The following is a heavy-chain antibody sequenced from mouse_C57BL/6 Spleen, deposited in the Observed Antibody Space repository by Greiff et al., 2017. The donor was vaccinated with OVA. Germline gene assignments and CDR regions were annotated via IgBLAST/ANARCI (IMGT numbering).Heavy chain of an antibody. D-gene: IGHD2-5*01. CDR1: GYTFTSYW. V-gene: IGHV1-53*01. CDR3: ARIYSNSCAMDD. Sequence: QVQLQQPGTELVKPGASVKLSCKASGYTFTSYWMHWVKQRPGQGLEWIGNINPSNGGTNYNAKFKSKATLTVDKSSSTAYMQLSSLASEDSAVYYCARIYSNSCAMDDWGQGTSVTVSS. CDR2: INPSNGGT. J-gene: IGHJ4*01.